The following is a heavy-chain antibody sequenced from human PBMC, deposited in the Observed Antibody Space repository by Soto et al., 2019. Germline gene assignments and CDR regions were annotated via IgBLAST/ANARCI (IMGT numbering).Heavy chain of an antibody. J-gene: IGHJ4*02. V-gene: IGHV5-10-1*01. D-gene: IGHD5-12*01. CDR1: GYSFAGYW. CDR3: ARQIYDSDAGPNSQYYFDS. Sequence: GESLKISCKGSGYSFAGYWITWVRQKPGKGLEWMGRIDPSDSQTYYSPSFRGHVTISVTKSITTVFLQWSSLRASDTAMYYCARQIYDSDAGPNSQYYFDSWGQGTPVTVSS. CDR2: IDPSDSQT.